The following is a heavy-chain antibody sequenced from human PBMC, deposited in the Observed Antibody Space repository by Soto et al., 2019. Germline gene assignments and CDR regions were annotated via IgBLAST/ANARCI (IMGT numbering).Heavy chain of an antibody. V-gene: IGHV3-30*18. CDR1: GFTFSSYG. D-gene: IGHD3-9*01. Sequence: GGSLRLSCAASGFTFSSYGMHWVRQAPGKGLEWVAVISYDGSNKYYADSVKGRFTISRDNSKNTLYLQMNSLRAEDTAVYYCAKGGVLRYFDWFPPPGYGMDVWGQGTTVTVSS. J-gene: IGHJ6*02. CDR2: ISYDGSNK. CDR3: AKGGVLRYFDWFPPPGYGMDV.